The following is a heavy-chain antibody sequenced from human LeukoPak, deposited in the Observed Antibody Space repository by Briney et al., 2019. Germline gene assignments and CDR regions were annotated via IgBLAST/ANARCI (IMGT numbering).Heavy chain of an antibody. D-gene: IGHD3-16*02. CDR2: IYYSGSI. Sequence: PSETLSLTCTVSGGSISSSYWSWTRQPPGKGLEWIGYIYYSGSINYNPSLKSRVTISVDTSKNQFSLKLSSVTAADTAVYYCARRGQAGYLYWGQGTLVTVSS. CDR1: GGSISSSY. V-gene: IGHV4-59*12. J-gene: IGHJ4*02. CDR3: ARRGQAGYLY.